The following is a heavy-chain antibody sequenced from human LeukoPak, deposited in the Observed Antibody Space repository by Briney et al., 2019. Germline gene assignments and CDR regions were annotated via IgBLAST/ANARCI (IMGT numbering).Heavy chain of an antibody. Sequence: GSLRLSCAASGFTFSSYAMSWVRQAPGKGLEWVSAISGSGGSTYYADSVKGRFTISRDNSKNTLYLQMNSLRAEDTAVYYCAKDREIYCSSTSCSFDYWGQGTLVTVSS. V-gene: IGHV3-23*01. CDR3: AKDREIYCSSTSCSFDY. CDR2: ISGSGGST. J-gene: IGHJ4*02. CDR1: GFTFSSYA. D-gene: IGHD2-2*01.